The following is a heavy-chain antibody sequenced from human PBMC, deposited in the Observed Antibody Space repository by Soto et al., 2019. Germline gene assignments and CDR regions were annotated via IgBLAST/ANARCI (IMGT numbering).Heavy chain of an antibody. CDR1: GGSISRGDYY. Sequence: LSDTNRVSGGSISRGDYYWCWIRQHTGKGLEWIGYICYSGSTYHNPSLESRVSISVDTSTNQFSLKLSSVTAADTAVYDCARALYGGTTGMGEYDVGMAVCGQGP. V-gene: IGHV4-31*03. J-gene: IGHJ6*01. CDR2: ICYSGST. CDR3: ARALYGGTTGMGEYDVGMAV. D-gene: IGHD1-7*01.